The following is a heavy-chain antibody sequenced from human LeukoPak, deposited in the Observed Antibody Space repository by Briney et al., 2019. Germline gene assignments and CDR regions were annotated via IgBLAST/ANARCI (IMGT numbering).Heavy chain of an antibody. D-gene: IGHD2-2*01. Sequence: GGSLRLSCAASGFTFSSYAMSWVRQAPGKGLEWVSAISGSGGSTYYADSVKGRFTISRDNSKNTLYLQTNSLRAEDTAVYYCAKDGYQLLPDYYYYMDVWGKGTTVTVSS. CDR3: AKDGYQLLPDYYYYMDV. CDR2: ISGSGGST. J-gene: IGHJ6*03. V-gene: IGHV3-23*01. CDR1: GFTFSSYA.